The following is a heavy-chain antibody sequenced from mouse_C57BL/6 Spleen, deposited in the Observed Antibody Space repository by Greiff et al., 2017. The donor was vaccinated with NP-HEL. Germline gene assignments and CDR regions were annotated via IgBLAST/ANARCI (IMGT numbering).Heavy chain of an antibody. CDR1: GYTFTSYW. V-gene: IGHV1-69*01. J-gene: IGHJ1*03. Sequence: VQLKESGAELVMPGASVKLSCKASGYTFTSYWMHWVKQRPGQGLEWIGEIDPSDSYTNYNQKFKGKSTLTVDKSSSTAYMQLSSLTSEDSAVYYCARGDYGSSFWYFDVWGTGTTVTVSS. CDR3: ARGDYGSSFWYFDV. D-gene: IGHD1-1*01. CDR2: IDPSDSYT.